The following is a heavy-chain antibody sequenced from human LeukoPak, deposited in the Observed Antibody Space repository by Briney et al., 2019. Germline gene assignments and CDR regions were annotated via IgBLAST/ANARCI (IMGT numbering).Heavy chain of an antibody. CDR3: APFPRNYYGSGSN. D-gene: IGHD3-10*01. Sequence: GGSLRLSCAASGFTFSSYTMSWVRQAPGKGLEWVSAISGSGGSTYYADSVKGRFTISRDNSKNTLYLQMNSLRAEDTAVYYCAPFPRNYYGSGSNWGQGTLVTVSS. J-gene: IGHJ4*02. V-gene: IGHV3-23*01. CDR1: GFTFSSYT. CDR2: ISGSGGST.